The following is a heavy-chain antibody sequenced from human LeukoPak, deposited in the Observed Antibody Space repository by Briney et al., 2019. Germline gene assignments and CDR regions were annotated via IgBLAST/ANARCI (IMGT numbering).Heavy chain of an antibody. CDR3: AKPYPTWTTSAVLDN. J-gene: IGHJ4*02. CDR1: GFTFSSYG. V-gene: IGHV3-30*18. Sequence: LSGGSLRLSCAASGFTFSSYGMHWVRQAPGKGLEWVAVISYDGSNKYYADSVKGRFTISRDNSKNTLYLQMNSLRTDDAAIYYCAKPYPTWTTSAVLDNWGQGTLVTVSS. D-gene: IGHD1-1*01. CDR2: ISYDGSNK.